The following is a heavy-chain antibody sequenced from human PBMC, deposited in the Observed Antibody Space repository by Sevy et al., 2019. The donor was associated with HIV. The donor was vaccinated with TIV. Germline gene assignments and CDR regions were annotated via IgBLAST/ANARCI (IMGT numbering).Heavy chain of an antibody. CDR2: TYYRSKWYN. Sequence: SQTLSLTCAISGDSVSSNSAAWNWIRQSPSRGLEWLGRTYYRSKWYNDYAVSVKSRITINPDTSKNQFSQQLNSVTPEDTAVYYCARDSVNPPTPIAAAGYFDYWGQGTLVTVSS. V-gene: IGHV6-1*01. CDR3: ARDSVNPPTPIAAAGYFDY. D-gene: IGHD6-13*01. CDR1: GDSVSSNSAA. J-gene: IGHJ4*02.